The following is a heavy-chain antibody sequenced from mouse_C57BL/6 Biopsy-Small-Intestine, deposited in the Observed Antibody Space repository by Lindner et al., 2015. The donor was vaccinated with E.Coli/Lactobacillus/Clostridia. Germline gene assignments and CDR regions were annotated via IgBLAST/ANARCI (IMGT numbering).Heavy chain of an antibody. CDR2: LNPNGDRT. CDR1: GYTFTNYY. D-gene: IGHD2-1*01. V-gene: IGHV1-64*01. J-gene: IGHJ4*01. CDR3: ARERADTNYFDY. Sequence: SVKVSCKASGYTFTNYYLHWVRQAPGQGLEWMGILNPNGDRTHYAKRFQGRVTVTRDTSTDTVYMELSGLRSEDTAVYFCARERADTNYFDYWGQGTLVTVSS.